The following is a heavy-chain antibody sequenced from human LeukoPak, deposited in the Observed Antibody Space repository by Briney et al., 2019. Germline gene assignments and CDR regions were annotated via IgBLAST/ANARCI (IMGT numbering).Heavy chain of an antibody. CDR1: GGSLSGYY. CDR2: INHSGST. Sequence: SETLSLTCAVYGGSLSGYYWSWIRQPPGKGLEWIGEINHSGSTNYNPSLKSRVTISVDTSKNQFSLKLSSVTAADTAVYYCASLWSSIWTLEPLPWGQGTLVTVSS. CDR3: ASLWSSIWTLEPLP. V-gene: IGHV4-34*01. J-gene: IGHJ5*02. D-gene: IGHD6-13*01.